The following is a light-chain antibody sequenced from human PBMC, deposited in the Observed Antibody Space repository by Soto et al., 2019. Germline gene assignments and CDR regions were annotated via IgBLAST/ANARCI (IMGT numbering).Light chain of an antibody. J-gene: IGLJ2*01. Sequence: QSVLTQPPSASGTPGQRVSITCSGSSSNIGSNIVNWYQQLPGRAPKLLIYRTNQRPSGVPDRFSASKSGTSASLAISGLQSEDGADYYCEAWDDSLIGVLFGGGTKVTVL. CDR3: EAWDDSLIGVL. CDR1: SSNIGSNI. CDR2: RTN. V-gene: IGLV1-44*01.